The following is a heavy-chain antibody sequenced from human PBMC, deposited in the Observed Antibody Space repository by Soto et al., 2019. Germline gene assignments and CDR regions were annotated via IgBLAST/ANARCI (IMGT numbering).Heavy chain of an antibody. V-gene: IGHV2-26*01. CDR1: GLSLTNGRLG. Sequence: SCPTLVNPTETLTLTCTVSGLSLTNGRLGVSWIRQPPGKALEWLAHIFSNDDKSYSTSLKSRLTISKDISRSQVVLTMTNMDPVDSATYYCALIKDCSRTDCYLASFDPWGQGTLVTSPQ. J-gene: IGHJ5*02. CDR2: IFSNDDK. D-gene: IGHD2-2*01. CDR3: ALIKDCSRTDCYLASFDP.